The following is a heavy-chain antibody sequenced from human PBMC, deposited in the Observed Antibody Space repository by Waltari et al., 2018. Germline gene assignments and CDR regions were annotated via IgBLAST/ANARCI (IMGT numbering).Heavy chain of an antibody. CDR1: GGSLSGSF. J-gene: IGHJ3*01. Sequence: QVQLQQWGAGLLRPSETLSLTCAVNGGSLSGSFWSWFRQAPGKGLGWIAEINNGGSANSNPSLGSRVTISVDTAKNQIFLKMNSVTAADTGLYYCAKQLVDVWDGLGGFDVWGQGTMITVSS. CDR3: AKQLVDVWDGLGGFDV. D-gene: IGHD3-16*01. CDR2: INNGGSA. V-gene: IGHV4-34*01.